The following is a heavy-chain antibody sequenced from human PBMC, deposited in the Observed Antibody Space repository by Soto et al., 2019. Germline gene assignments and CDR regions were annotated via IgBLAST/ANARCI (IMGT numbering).Heavy chain of an antibody. D-gene: IGHD4-17*01. J-gene: IGHJ4*02. Sequence: PGGSLRISCAASGFTFSSYWMSWVRQAPGKGLEWVANIKQDGSEKYYVDSVKGRFTISRDNAKNSLYLQMNSLRAEDTAVYYCARDFDYGDYVFYFDYWGQGTLVTVSS. CDR3: ARDFDYGDYVFYFDY. CDR2: IKQDGSEK. V-gene: IGHV3-7*03. CDR1: GFTFSSYW.